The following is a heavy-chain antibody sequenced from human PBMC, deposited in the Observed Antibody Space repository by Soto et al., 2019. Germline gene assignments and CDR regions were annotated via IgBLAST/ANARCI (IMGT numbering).Heavy chain of an antibody. V-gene: IGHV4-30-4*01. Sequence: SETLSLTCTVSGVSISSGDYYWSWIRQPPGKGLEWIGYIYYSGSTYYNPSLKSRVTISVDTSKNQFSLKLSSVTAADTAVYYCARDPFYYDSSGYYGYWGQGTLVTVSS. CDR2: IYYSGST. J-gene: IGHJ4*02. CDR1: GVSISSGDYY. D-gene: IGHD3-22*01. CDR3: ARDPFYYDSSGYYGY.